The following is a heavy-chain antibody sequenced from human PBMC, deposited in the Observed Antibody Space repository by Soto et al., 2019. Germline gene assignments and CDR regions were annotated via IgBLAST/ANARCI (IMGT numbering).Heavy chain of an antibody. CDR3: ARGRGDGYNQHWYFDL. J-gene: IGHJ2*01. CDR1: GGSFSGYY. CDR2: INHSGST. D-gene: IGHD3-10*01. Sequence: QVHLQQWGAGLLKPSETLSLTCAVYGGSFSGYYWSWIRQPPGKGLDWIGEINHSGSTNYNPSLKSRVSISVGPSNNQFSLKLSSVTAADTAVYYCARGRGDGYNQHWYFDLWGRGTLVTVSS. V-gene: IGHV4-34*01.